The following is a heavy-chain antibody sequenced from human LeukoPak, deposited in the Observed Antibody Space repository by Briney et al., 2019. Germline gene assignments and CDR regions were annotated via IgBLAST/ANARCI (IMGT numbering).Heavy chain of an antibody. D-gene: IGHD6-13*01. CDR3: AKDISPSSIAAADY. Sequence: AGGSLGLSCAASGFTFSSYSMNWVRQAPGKGLEWVSGISWNSGSIGYADSVKGRFTISRDNAKNSLYLQMNSLRAEDTALYYCAKDISPSSIAAADYWGQGTLVTVSS. CDR2: ISWNSGSI. J-gene: IGHJ4*02. V-gene: IGHV3-9*01. CDR1: GFTFSSYS.